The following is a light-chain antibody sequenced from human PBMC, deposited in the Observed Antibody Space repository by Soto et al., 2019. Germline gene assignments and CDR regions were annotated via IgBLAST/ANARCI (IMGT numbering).Light chain of an antibody. CDR1: QTISSW. Sequence: DIQMTQSPSTLSGSVGDRVTITCRASQTISSWLAWYQQKPGKAPNLLIYKASTLESGVPSRFSGSGSGTEFTLTISSLQPDDFATYYCQHYNSYSEAFGQGTKGDIK. V-gene: IGKV1-5*03. CDR2: KAS. J-gene: IGKJ1*01. CDR3: QHYNSYSEA.